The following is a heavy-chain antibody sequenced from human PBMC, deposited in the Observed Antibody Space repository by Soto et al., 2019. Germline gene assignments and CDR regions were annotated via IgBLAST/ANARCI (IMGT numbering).Heavy chain of an antibody. V-gene: IGHV3-53*01. CDR2: IYSGGST. Sequence: PGGSLRLSCAASGFTVSSNHMSWVRQAPGKGLEWVSVIYSGGSTYYADSVKGRFTISRDNSKNTLYLQMNSLRAEDTAVYYCARDLYSSGSNYYYGMDVWGQGTTVTVSS. J-gene: IGHJ6*02. CDR1: GFTVSSNH. CDR3: ARDLYSSGSNYYYGMDV. D-gene: IGHD5-18*01.